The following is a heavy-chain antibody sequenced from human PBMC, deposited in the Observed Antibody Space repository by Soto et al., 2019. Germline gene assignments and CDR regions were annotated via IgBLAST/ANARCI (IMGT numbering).Heavy chain of an antibody. Sequence: QVQLVQSGAEVKKPGASVKVSCKASGFTVTNFDINWVRQATGQGPERMGWMNLNSGNTGYAEKFRDRVTMTRNSSITTAYMELNNLGSADTAVYYCSKGYAMDYWGQGTTVTVSS. CDR3: SKGYAMDY. CDR1: GFTVTNFD. CDR2: MNLNSGNT. V-gene: IGHV1-8*01. J-gene: IGHJ6*02.